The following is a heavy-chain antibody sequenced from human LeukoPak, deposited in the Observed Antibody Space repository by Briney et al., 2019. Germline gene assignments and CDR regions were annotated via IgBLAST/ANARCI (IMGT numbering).Heavy chain of an antibody. Sequence: GGSLRLSCAASGFTFSSYAMSWVRQAPGKGLEWVSGITDSGRKTYYADSVKGRFTISRDNSKNTLYLQMNSLRAEDTAVYYCARDRISRTDYWGQGTLVTVSS. J-gene: IGHJ4*02. D-gene: IGHD3-3*02. CDR1: GFTFSSYA. CDR2: ITDSGRKT. CDR3: ARDRISRTDY. V-gene: IGHV3-23*01.